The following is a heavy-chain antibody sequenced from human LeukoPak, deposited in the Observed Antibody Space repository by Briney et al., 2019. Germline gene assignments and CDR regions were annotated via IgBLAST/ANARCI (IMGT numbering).Heavy chain of an antibody. CDR2: ISGSGSTI. CDR3: ARDRSGYSGYDFFDY. D-gene: IGHD5-12*01. CDR1: GFTFSSYA. J-gene: IGHJ4*02. Sequence: PGGSLRLSCAASGFTFSSYAMSWVRQAPGKGLEWVSAISGSGSTIYYADSVKGRFTISRDNAKNSLYLQMNSLRAEDTAVYYCARDRSGYSGYDFFDYWGQGALVTVSS. V-gene: IGHV3-23*01.